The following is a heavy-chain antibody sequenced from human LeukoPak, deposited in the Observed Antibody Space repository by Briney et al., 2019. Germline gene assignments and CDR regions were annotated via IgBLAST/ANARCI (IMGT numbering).Heavy chain of an antibody. J-gene: IGHJ5*02. CDR2: INPNSGGT. D-gene: IGHD6-13*01. V-gene: IGHV1-2*02. CDR3: ARDIVAARFDP. CDR1: GYTFTGYY. Sequence: GASVKVSCKASGYTFTGYYMHWVRQAPGQGLEWMGWINPNSGGTNYVQKFQGRVTMTRDTSISTAYMELSRLRSDDTAVYYCARDIVAARFDPWGQGTLVTVSS.